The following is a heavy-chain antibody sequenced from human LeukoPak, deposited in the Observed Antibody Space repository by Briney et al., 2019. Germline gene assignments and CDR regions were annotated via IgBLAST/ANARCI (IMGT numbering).Heavy chain of an antibody. J-gene: IGHJ4*02. CDR2: ISASGSYI. D-gene: IGHD1-1*01. CDR1: GFTFDTYR. V-gene: IGHV3-21*01. Sequence: GGSLRLSCAASGFTFDTYRMNWVRQAPGKGLEWASSISASGSYIYYADSLKGRFTISRDNTKNSLFLQMNSLRAEDTAVYYCARDSPGTTASDYWGQGTLVTVSS. CDR3: ARDSPGTTASDY.